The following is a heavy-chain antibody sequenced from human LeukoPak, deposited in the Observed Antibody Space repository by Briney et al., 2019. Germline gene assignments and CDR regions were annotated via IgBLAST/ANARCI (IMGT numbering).Heavy chain of an antibody. Sequence: ASVKVSCKASGYTFTGYYMHWVRQAPGQGLEWMGWINPNSGGTNYAQKFQGRVTMTRDTSISTAYMELSRLRSDDTALYYCARSPTSGWIYYFDYWGQGTLVTVSS. J-gene: IGHJ4*02. CDR1: GYTFTGYY. D-gene: IGHD6-19*01. CDR2: INPNSGGT. V-gene: IGHV1-2*02. CDR3: ARSPTSGWIYYFDY.